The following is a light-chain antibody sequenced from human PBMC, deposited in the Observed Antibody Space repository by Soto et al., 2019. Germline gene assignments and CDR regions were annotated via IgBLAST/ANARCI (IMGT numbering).Light chain of an antibody. Sequence: EIVMTQSPATLSVSPGERATLSCRASQSVGTDLAWDQQKPGQAPRRRIYGASTRAPVIPARFSGSGSGTEFTLIINSLQSEDLAVYYCHQYNDWPRFTFGPGTKVEIK. V-gene: IGKV3-15*01. CDR2: GAS. CDR1: QSVGTD. J-gene: IGKJ3*01. CDR3: HQYNDWPRFT.